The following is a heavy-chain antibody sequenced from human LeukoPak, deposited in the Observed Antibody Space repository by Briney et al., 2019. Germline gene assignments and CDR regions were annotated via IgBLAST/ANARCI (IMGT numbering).Heavy chain of an antibody. V-gene: IGHV3-23*01. Sequence: GGSLRLSCAASGFTFSSYAMHCVRLAPGKGLEWVSAISDSNTCTYYAVSVRGRFTVSRDNSKNTLYLQMNSLRAEDTAVYYCAKDPRSLGVCTSASCPYFDYWGQGALVTVSS. J-gene: IGHJ4*02. D-gene: IGHD2-2*01. CDR3: AKDPRSLGVCTSASCPYFDY. CDR1: GFTFSSYA. CDR2: ISDSNTCT.